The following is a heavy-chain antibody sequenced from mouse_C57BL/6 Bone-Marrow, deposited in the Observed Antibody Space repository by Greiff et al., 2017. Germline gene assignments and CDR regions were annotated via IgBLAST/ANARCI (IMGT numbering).Heavy chain of an antibody. Sequence: QVQLQQSGPGLVKPGASVKISCKASGYAFSSSWMNWVKQRPGKGLEWIGRIYPGDGDTNYNGKFKGKATLTADKSYSTAYMQLSSLTAEDSAVYFCAGDYGERDYFDYWGQGTTLTVSS. CDR1: GYAFSSSW. J-gene: IGHJ2*01. D-gene: IGHD2-4*01. V-gene: IGHV1-82*01. CDR3: AGDYGERDYFDY. CDR2: IYPGDGDT.